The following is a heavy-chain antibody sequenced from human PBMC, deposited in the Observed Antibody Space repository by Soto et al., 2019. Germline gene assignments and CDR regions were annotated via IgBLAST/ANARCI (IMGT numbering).Heavy chain of an antibody. CDR1: GFTFSSYS. V-gene: IGHV3-48*04. D-gene: IGHD1-1*01. J-gene: IGHJ4*02. CDR3: ASDPGVDY. Sequence: GGSLRLSCAASGFTFSSYSMNWVRQAPGKGLEWVSYISSSSSTIYYAGSVKGRFTISRDNAKNSLYLQMNSLRAEDTAVYYCASDPGVDYWGQGTLVTVSS. CDR2: ISSSSSTI.